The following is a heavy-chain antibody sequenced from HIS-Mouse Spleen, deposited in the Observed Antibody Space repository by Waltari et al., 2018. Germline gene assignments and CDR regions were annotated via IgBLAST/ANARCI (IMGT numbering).Heavy chain of an antibody. D-gene: IGHD1-1*01. Sequence: QVQLVESGGGVVQPGRSLRLSCAASGFTFSSYGMHWVRQAPGKGVEWVAVISYDGSNKDYADSVKGRFTISRDNSKNTLYLQMNSLRAEDTAVYYCAKGGTGTTFAFDIWGQGTMVTVSS. CDR2: ISYDGSNK. J-gene: IGHJ3*02. V-gene: IGHV3-30*18. CDR3: AKGGTGTTFAFDI. CDR1: GFTFSSYG.